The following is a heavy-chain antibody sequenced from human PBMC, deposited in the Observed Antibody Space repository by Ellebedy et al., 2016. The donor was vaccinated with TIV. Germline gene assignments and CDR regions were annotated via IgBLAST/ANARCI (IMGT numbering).Heavy chain of an antibody. CDR2: IIPILGIA. Sequence: AASVKVSCKASGGTFSSYAISWVRQAPGQGLEWMGRIIPILGIANYAQKFQGRVTITADKSTSTAYMELSSLRSEDTAVYYCARGRGYSHDVCDIWGQGKRVTVSS. J-gene: IGHJ3*02. CDR3: ARGRGYSHDVCDI. D-gene: IGHD5-18*01. V-gene: IGHV1-69*04. CDR1: GGTFSSYA.